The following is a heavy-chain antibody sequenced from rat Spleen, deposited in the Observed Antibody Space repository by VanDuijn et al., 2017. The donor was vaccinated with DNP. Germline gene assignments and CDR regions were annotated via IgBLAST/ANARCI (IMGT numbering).Heavy chain of an antibody. J-gene: IGHJ2*01. Sequence: QVQLKESGPGLVQPSRTLSLTCTVSGFSLTNYHVHWVRQPPGKGLEWMGRMQSGGGTDYNSALKSRLSITRDTSKSQVFLKMNSVQTEDTAMYFCVRSGGAGGDFWGQGVMVTVSS. CDR1: GFSLTNYH. D-gene: IGHD4-3*01. CDR3: VRSGGAGGDF. CDR2: MQSGGGT. V-gene: IGHV2-27*01.